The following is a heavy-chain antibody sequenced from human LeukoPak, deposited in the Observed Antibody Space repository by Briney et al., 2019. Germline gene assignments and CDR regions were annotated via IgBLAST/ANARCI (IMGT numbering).Heavy chain of an antibody. CDR2: ISSSSSYI. D-gene: IGHD2-15*01. CDR3: ARDREYCSGGSCYYFDY. V-gene: IGHV3-21*01. J-gene: IGHJ4*02. CDR1: GFTFSSYS. Sequence: GGSLRLSCAASGFTFSSYSMNWVRQAPWKGLEWVSSISSSSSYIYYADSVKGRFTISRDNAKNSLYLQMNSLRAEDTAVYYCARDREYCSGGSCYYFDYWGQGTLVTVSS.